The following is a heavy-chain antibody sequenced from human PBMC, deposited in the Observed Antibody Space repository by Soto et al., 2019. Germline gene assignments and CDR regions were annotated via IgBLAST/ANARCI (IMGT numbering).Heavy chain of an antibody. CDR2: ISYDGSKK. Sequence: QVQLVESGGGVVQPGRSLRLSCAASGFTFDNYGLHWVRQAPGKGLEWVAVISYDGSKKFYADSVTGRFTISRDNSKXXXXLXMNTLRVEDTAVYYCAKDLDVVVVVTATRGLDVWGQGTTVTVSS. CDR1: GFTFDNYG. CDR3: AKDLDVVVVVTATRGLDV. V-gene: IGHV3-30*18. D-gene: IGHD2-15*01. J-gene: IGHJ6*02.